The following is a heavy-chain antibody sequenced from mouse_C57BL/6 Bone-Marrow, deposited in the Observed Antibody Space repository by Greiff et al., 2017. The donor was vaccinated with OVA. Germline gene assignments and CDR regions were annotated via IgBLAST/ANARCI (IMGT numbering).Heavy chain of an antibody. CDR1: GFTFSSYA. CDR3: ERDYAMDY. CDR2: ISDGGSYT. Sequence: VQLQQSGGGLVKPGGSLKLSCAASGFTFSSYAMSWVRQTPEKRLEWVATISDGGSYTYYPDNVKGRFTISRDKAKNNLYLQMSHLKSEDTAMCYGERDYAMDYWGQGTSVTVSS. J-gene: IGHJ4*01. V-gene: IGHV5-4*01.